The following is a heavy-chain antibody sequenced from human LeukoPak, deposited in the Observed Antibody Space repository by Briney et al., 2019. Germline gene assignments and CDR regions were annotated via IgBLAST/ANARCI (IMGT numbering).Heavy chain of an antibody. J-gene: IGHJ6*04. CDR2: ISGSGGST. CDR1: GFTFSSYG. V-gene: IGHV3-23*01. D-gene: IGHD3-10*02. CDR3: AELGITMIGGV. Sequence: GGSLRLSCAASGFTFSSYGMSWVRQAPGKGLEWVSAISGSGGSTYYADSVKGRFTISRDNANNSLYLQMNSLRAEDTAVYYCAELGITMIGGVWGKGTTVTISS.